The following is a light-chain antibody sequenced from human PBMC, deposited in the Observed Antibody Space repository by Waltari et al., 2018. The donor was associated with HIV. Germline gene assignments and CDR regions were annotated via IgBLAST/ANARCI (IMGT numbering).Light chain of an antibody. CDR2: DNN. CDR3: AAWDDSLDGL. CDR1: RSNIGSNP. V-gene: IGLV1-44*01. J-gene: IGLJ2*01. Sequence: QYVLTQPPSASGTPGQRVTISCSGRRSNIGSNPVSWYQQLPGTAPKLLISDNNQRPSGVPDRFSGSKSGTSASLAISGLQSEDEGDYYRAAWDDSLDGLFGGGTKLTV.